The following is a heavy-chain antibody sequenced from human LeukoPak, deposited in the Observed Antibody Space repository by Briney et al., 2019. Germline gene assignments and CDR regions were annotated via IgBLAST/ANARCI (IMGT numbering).Heavy chain of an antibody. D-gene: IGHD3-3*01. V-gene: IGHV4-34*01. CDR3: ARGPLRSGYYRPNWFDP. CDR2: INHSGST. J-gene: IGHJ5*02. Sequence: SETLSLTCAVYGGSFSGYYWSWIRQPPGKGLEWIGEINHSGSTNYNPSLKSRVTISVDTSKNQFTLKLSSVTAADTAVYYCARGPLRSGYYRPNWFDPWGQGTLVTVSS. CDR1: GGSFSGYY.